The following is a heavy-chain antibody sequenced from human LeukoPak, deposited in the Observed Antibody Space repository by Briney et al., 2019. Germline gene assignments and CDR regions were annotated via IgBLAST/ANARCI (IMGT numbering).Heavy chain of an antibody. J-gene: IGHJ4*02. CDR1: GGSFSGYY. CDR2: INHNENT. Sequence: SETLSLTCAVYGGSFSGYYWSWIRQPPGKGLEWIGEINHNENTNYNPSLKSRVTISVDTSKNQFSLKLRSVTAADTAVYYCARRGYSGYDYWGQGTLVTVSS. V-gene: IGHV4-34*01. CDR3: ARRGYSGYDY. D-gene: IGHD5-12*01.